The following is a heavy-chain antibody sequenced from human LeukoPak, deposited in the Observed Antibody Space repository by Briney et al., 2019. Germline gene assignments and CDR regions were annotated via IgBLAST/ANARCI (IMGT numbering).Heavy chain of an antibody. J-gene: IGHJ4*02. CDR1: GFTFSSYA. V-gene: IGHV3-23*01. Sequence: GGSLRLSCAASGFTFSSYAMSWVRQAPGKGLEWVSAISGSGGSTYYADSVKGRFTISRDNSKNTLYLQMNSLRAEDTAVYYCAKGRTYCSSTSCYPFDYWGQGTLVTVSS. CDR3: AKGRTYCSSTSCYPFDY. D-gene: IGHD2-2*01. CDR2: ISGSGGST.